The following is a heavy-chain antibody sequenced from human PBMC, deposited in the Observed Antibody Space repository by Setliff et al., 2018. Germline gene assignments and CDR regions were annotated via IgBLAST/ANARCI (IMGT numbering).Heavy chain of an antibody. V-gene: IGHV3-30*02. CDR1: GFTFSSYG. CDR2: IRYDGSNK. J-gene: IGHJ4*02. D-gene: IGHD4-17*01. CDR3: ARDLQGSGDYVVDY. Sequence: GSLRLSCVASGFTFSSYGMHWVRQAPGKGLEWVAFIRYDGSNKYYADSVKGRFTISRDNSKNTLYLQMNSLRAEDTAVYYCARDLQGSGDYVVDYWGQGTPVTVSS.